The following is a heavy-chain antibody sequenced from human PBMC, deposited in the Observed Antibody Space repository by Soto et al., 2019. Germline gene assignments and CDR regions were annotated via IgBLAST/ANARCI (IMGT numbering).Heavy chain of an antibody. D-gene: IGHD6-19*01. CDR2: IYNTGST. Sequence: SETLSLTCTVSGGSISSSTDYWGWIRQPPGKGLEWIGSIYNTGSTYDNPSLQSRVTISVDTSKNQFTLRLSSVTAADTAVYYCARGGYSSGRFDYWGQGTLVTVSS. CDR1: GGSISSSTDY. CDR3: ARGGYSSGRFDY. J-gene: IGHJ4*02. V-gene: IGHV4-39*01.